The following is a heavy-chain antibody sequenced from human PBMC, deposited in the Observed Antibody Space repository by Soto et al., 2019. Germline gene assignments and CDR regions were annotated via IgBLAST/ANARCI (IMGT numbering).Heavy chain of an antibody. D-gene: IGHD1-26*01. CDR1: GFTFSTYA. CDR2: TSYDGSNK. J-gene: IGHJ1*01. Sequence: QVQLVESGGGVVQPGRSLRLSCAASGFTFSTYAMHWVRQAPGKGLEWVAVTSYDGSNKYYADSVKGRFTISRDNSKNTVYLQMNSLRTEDTAIYYCVSGGASTVYFQHWGQGTLVTVSS. CDR3: VSGGASTVYFQH. V-gene: IGHV3-30-3*01.